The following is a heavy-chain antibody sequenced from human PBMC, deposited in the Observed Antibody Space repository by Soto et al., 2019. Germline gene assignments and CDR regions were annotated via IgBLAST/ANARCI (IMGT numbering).Heavy chain of an antibody. CDR2: TYSRSKWYN. J-gene: IGHJ5*02. D-gene: IGHD5-12*01. Sequence: PSQTLSLTCAISVDSVSSNTASWNWIRQSPSRGLEWLGRTYSRSKWYNDYAVSVKSRIIINPDTSNNQFSLQLNSVTPEDTAVYFCAKGDNLGPKTGYAFDPWGQGIMVTVSS. CDR3: AKGDNLGPKTGYAFDP. CDR1: VDSVSSNTAS. V-gene: IGHV6-1*01.